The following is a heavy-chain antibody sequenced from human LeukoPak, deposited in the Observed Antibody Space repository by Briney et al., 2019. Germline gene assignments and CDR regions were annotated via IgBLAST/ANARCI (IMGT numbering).Heavy chain of an antibody. CDR3: ARGGITMIVVVITPDAFDI. D-gene: IGHD3-22*01. J-gene: IGHJ3*02. V-gene: IGHV1-69*01. CDR2: IIPISGTA. CDR1: GGTFSIYA. Sequence: ASVSVSHTASGGTFSIYAISWVRQAPGQGLEWVGGIIPISGTANYAQKFQGRVTITADESTSTAYMELSSLRSEDTAVYYCARGGITMIVVVITPDAFDIWGQGTMVTVSS.